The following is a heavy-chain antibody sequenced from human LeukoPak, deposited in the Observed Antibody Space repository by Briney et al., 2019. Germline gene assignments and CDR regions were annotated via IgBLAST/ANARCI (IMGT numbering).Heavy chain of an antibody. CDR3: ARVHYDISTDLLGDFDL. V-gene: IGHV4-59*01. Sequence: SETLSLTCTVSGGSISSYYWSWIRQPPGKGLEWIGYIYYSGSTNYNPSLKSRVTISVDTSKNQFSLKLSSVTAADTAVYYCARVHYDISTDLLGDFDLWGRGTLVTVSS. D-gene: IGHD3-9*01. J-gene: IGHJ2*01. CDR2: IYYSGST. CDR1: GGSISSYY.